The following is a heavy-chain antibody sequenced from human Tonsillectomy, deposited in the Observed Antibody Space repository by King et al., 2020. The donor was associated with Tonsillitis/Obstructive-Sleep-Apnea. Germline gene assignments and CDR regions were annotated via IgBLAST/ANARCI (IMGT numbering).Heavy chain of an antibody. J-gene: IGHJ6*03. D-gene: IGHD4-17*01. CDR2: ISYDGSIK. Sequence: VQLVESGGGVVQPGRSLRLSCAASGFTFSSYAMYWVRQAPGKGLEWVAVISYDGSIKYYADSVKGRFTISRDNSKNTLYLQMNSLRAEDTAVYYCAMGGGNDYGVYPMDVWGKGTTVTVSS. CDR1: GFTFSSYA. V-gene: IGHV3-30*04. CDR3: AMGGGNDYGVYPMDV.